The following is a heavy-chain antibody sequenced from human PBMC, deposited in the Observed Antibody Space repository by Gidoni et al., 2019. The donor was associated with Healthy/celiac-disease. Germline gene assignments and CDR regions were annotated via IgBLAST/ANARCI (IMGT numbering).Heavy chain of an antibody. CDR2: ST. Sequence: STYYNPSLKSRVTISVDTSKNQFSLKLSSVTAADTAVYYCARQGASLYGDLDYWGQGTLVTVSS. D-gene: IGHD4-17*01. J-gene: IGHJ4*02. V-gene: IGHV4-39*01. CDR3: ARQGASLYGDLDY.